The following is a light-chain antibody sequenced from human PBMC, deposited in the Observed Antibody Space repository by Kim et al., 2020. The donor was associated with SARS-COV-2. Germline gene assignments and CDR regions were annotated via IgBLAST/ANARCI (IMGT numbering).Light chain of an antibody. J-gene: IGKJ4*01. CDR1: QSVSSN. V-gene: IGKV3-15*01. CDR2: GAA. CDR3: QQYNNRRPLT. Sequence: YPGEGAALSCGARQSVSSNLSCYQQNPRGAPRILLVGAATSATRIIARFSGSGYGKEFTTTISSLQSDDFAVYYCQQYNNRRPLTFGGGTKVDIK.